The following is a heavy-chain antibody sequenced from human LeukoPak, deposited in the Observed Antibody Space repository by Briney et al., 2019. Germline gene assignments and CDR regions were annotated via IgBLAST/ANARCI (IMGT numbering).Heavy chain of an antibody. Sequence: GGSLRLSCAASGFTFSSYGIHWVRQAPGKGPEWVAIVHYDGSNKYYADSVKGRFTVSRDNSKNTVYLEMNSLNSEDTAVYYCAKDPWDYWGQGTLVTVSS. CDR2: VHYDGSNK. V-gene: IGHV3-30*02. CDR3: AKDPWDY. CDR1: GFTFSSYG. J-gene: IGHJ4*02.